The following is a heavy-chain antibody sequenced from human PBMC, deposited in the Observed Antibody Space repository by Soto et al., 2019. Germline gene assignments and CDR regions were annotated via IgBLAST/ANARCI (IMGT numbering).Heavy chain of an antibody. Sequence: PSETLSLTCTVSGCSISSYYWSWSRQRPGKGLEWIGYIYYSGGTNYKSSRKSRVTISVDKSKNQFCLKLSSVTAADTAVYYCASSSSSWYYFDYWGQGILVTVAS. CDR2: IYYSGGT. J-gene: IGHJ4*02. V-gene: IGHV4-59*12. CDR1: GCSISSYY. D-gene: IGHD6-13*01. CDR3: ASSSSSWYYFDY.